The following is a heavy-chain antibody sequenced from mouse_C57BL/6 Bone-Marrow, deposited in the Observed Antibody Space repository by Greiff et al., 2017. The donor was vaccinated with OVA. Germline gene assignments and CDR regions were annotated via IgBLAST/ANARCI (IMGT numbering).Heavy chain of an antibody. CDR3: ARIYYYGSSYCWYFDV. CDR1: GYTFTSYW. Sequence: QVQLQQPGAELVKPGASVKMSCKASGYTFTSYWITWVKQRPGQGLEWIGDIYPGSGSTNYNEKFKSKATLTEDTSSSTAYMQLSSLTSEDSAVYYCARIYYYGSSYCWYFDVWGTGTTVTVSS. CDR2: IYPGSGST. D-gene: IGHD1-1*01. V-gene: IGHV1-55*01. J-gene: IGHJ1*03.